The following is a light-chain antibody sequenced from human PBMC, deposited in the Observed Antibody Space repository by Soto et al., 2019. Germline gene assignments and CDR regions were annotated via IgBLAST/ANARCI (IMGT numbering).Light chain of an antibody. V-gene: IGLV1-40*01. CDR3: QSYDSSLSGVV. Sequence: QSVLTQPPSVSGAPGQRVTISCTGSSSNIGAGYDVHWYQQLPGTAPKLLIYGNINRPSGVPDRFSGSKSGTSASLAITGLQAEDEAEYYCQSYDSSLSGVVFGGGTKLTVL. CDR1: SSNIGAGYD. CDR2: GNI. J-gene: IGLJ2*01.